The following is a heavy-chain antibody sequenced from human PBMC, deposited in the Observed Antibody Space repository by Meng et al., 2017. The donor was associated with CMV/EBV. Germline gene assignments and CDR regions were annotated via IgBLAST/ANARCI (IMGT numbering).Heavy chain of an antibody. D-gene: IGHD3-10*01. V-gene: IGHV3-23*04. Sequence: EVKLVGSGGGLGQPGGPLRLSCAASGFTFGSYAMSWVRQALGKGLEWVSAISGSGGSTYYADSVKGRFTISRDNSKNTLYLQMNSLRAEDTAVYYCAKDYYGSGNVLIDYWGQGTLVTVSS. J-gene: IGHJ4*02. CDR1: GFTFGSYA. CDR2: ISGSGGST. CDR3: AKDYYGSGNVLIDY.